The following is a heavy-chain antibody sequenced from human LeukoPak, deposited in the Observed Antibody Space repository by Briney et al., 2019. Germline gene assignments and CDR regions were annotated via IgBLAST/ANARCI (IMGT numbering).Heavy chain of an antibody. V-gene: IGHV4-61*02. CDR3: AREVGYGDYKDDAFDI. Sequence: PSETLSLTCTVSGGSISSGSYYWSWIRQPAGKGLEWIGRIYTSGSTNYNPSLKSRVTISVDTSKNQFSLKLSSVTAADTAVYYCAREVGYGDYKDDAFDIWGQGTMVTVSS. CDR1: GGSISSGSYY. J-gene: IGHJ3*02. CDR2: IYTSGST. D-gene: IGHD4-17*01.